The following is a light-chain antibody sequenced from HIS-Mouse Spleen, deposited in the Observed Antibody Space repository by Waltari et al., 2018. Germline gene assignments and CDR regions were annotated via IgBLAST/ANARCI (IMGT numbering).Light chain of an antibody. Sequence: EIVMTQTPAALSVSPAERATLSCRASQSVSSHLAWYQQKPGQAPRHLIYGASTRATRIPARFSGSGSGTEFTLTISSLQSEEFAVYYCQQYNNWPLFTFGPGTKVDIK. CDR1: QSVSSH. CDR3: QQYNNWPLFT. J-gene: IGKJ3*01. V-gene: IGKV3-15*01. CDR2: GAS.